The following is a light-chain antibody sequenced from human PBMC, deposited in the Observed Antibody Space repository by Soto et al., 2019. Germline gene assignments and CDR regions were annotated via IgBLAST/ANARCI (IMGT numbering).Light chain of an antibody. CDR3: QQYGTFPWT. J-gene: IGKJ1*01. V-gene: IGKV3-20*01. CDR1: QGVAANY. CDR2: GAS. Sequence: EIVLTQSPVTLSLSPGERATLSCRASQGVAANYLVWFQLKPGQAPRLLIYGASSRATGISDRFSGSGSGTDFTLTISRLEPEDFAVYYCQQYGTFPWTLGQGTKVDIK.